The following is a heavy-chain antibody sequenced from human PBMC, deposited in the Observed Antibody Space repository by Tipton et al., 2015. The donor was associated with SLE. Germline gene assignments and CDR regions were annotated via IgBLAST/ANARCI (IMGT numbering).Heavy chain of an antibody. J-gene: IGHJ6*03. V-gene: IGHV4-59*01. Sequence: TLSLTCTVSGGSIRSYYWSWIRQPPGKGLEWVGYSYYSGSTSYNPSLKSRVTISVDTSKNQYSLKLSTVAAAEAGVYYCAGGEGGSSSSNYYYYYMDVWGKGTTVTVSS. CDR2: SYYSGST. D-gene: IGHD6-6*01. CDR1: GGSIRSYY. CDR3: AGGEGGSSSSNYYYYYMDV.